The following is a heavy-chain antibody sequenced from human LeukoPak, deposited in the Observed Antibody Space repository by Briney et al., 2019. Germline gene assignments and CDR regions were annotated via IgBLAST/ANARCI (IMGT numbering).Heavy chain of an antibody. J-gene: IGHJ4*02. CDR1: GYTFTGYY. Sequence: ASVKVSCKASGYTFTGYYMHWVRQAPGQGLEWMGIINPSGGSTSYAQKFQGRVTMTRDASTSTVYMELSSLRSEDTAVYYCARELYYYDSSGYPSAGHLVDYWGQGTLVTVSS. V-gene: IGHV1-46*01. CDR3: ARELYYYDSSGYPSAGHLVDY. CDR2: INPSGGST. D-gene: IGHD3-22*01.